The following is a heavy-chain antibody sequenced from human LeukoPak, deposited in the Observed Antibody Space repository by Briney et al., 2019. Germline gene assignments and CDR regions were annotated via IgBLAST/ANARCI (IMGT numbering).Heavy chain of an antibody. CDR1: GFTFSSYW. Sequence: GGSLRLSCAASGFTFSSYWMLWVRQAPGKGLVWVSRINSDGSTTIYADSVKGRFTISRDNTKNTLYLQMNSLRAEDTAVYYCARDTAPRAAAGVDYWGQGTLVTVSS. CDR2: INSDGSTT. CDR3: ARDTAPRAAAGVDY. D-gene: IGHD6-13*01. J-gene: IGHJ4*02. V-gene: IGHV3-74*01.